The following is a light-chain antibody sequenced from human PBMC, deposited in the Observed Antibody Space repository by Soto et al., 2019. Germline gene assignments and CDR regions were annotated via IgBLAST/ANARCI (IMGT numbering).Light chain of an antibody. CDR2: SNN. CDR3: AAGADRLNGYV. V-gene: IGLV1-44*01. Sequence: QSVLTQPPSASGTPGQRVTISCSGSSSNIGSNTVNWYQQLPGTAPKLLIYSNNQRPSGVPDRFSGSKSGTSASLAISGLQSEDEVDYYCAAGADRLNGYVFGTGTKVTVL. J-gene: IGLJ1*01. CDR1: SSNIGSNT.